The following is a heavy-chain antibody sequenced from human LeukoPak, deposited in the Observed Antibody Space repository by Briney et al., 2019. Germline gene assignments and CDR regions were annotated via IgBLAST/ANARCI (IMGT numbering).Heavy chain of an antibody. CDR1: GFTFDDYA. CDR2: ISWNSGSI. CDR3: AEGWSQQLAYFDY. Sequence: GRSLRLSCAASGFTFDDYAMHWVRQAPGKGLEWVSGISWNSGSIGYADSVKGRFTISRDNAKNSLYLQMNSLRAEDTALYYCAEGWSQQLAYFDYWGQGTLVTVSS. D-gene: IGHD6-13*01. V-gene: IGHV3-9*01. J-gene: IGHJ4*02.